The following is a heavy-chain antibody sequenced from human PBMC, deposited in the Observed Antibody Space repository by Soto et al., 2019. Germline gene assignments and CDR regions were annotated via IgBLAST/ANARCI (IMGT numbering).Heavy chain of an antibody. D-gene: IGHD1-26*01. Sequence: GGSLRLSCAASGFTFSSYAMHWVRQAPGKGLEWVAVISYDGSNKYYADSVKGRFSISRDNSKNTLYLQMNSLRAEDTAVYYCASRGAFSGSYFDYWGQGTLVTFSS. CDR2: ISYDGSNK. J-gene: IGHJ4*02. CDR1: GFTFSSYA. CDR3: ASRGAFSGSYFDY. V-gene: IGHV3-30*04.